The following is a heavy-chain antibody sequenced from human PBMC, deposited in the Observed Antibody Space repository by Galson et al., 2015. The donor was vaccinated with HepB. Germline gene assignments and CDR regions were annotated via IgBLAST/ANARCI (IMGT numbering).Heavy chain of an antibody. D-gene: IGHD3-10*01. J-gene: IGHJ5*02. V-gene: IGHV1-69*13. CDR3: ARDRGIYYGSGSYPFDP. CDR2: IIPIFGTA. CDR1: GGTFSSHA. Sequence: SVKVSCKASGGTFSSHAISWVRQAPGQGLEWMGGIIPIFGTANYAQKFQGRVTITADESTSTAYMELSSLRSEDTAVYYCARDRGIYYGSGSYPFDPWGQGTLVTVSS.